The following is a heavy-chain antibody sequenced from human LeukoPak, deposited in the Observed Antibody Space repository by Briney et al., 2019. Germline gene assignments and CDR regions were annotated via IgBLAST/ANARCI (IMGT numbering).Heavy chain of an antibody. CDR1: GYTFTGYY. J-gene: IGHJ4*02. V-gene: IGHV1-2*02. D-gene: IGHD5-18*01. CDR3: AKDTGNFNLGDH. Sequence: ASVKVSCKASGYTFTGYYMHWVRQAPGQGLEWMGWINPNSGTHYAQKFQGRVTMTRDTSISTAYMELTSLRSGDTAVYYCAKDTGNFNLGDHWGQGTQVSVSS. CDR2: INPNSGT.